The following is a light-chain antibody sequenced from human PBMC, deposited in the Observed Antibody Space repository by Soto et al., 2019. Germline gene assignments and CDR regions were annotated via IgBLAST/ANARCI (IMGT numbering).Light chain of an antibody. CDR2: GAS. V-gene: IGKV3-20*01. CDR3: HQYGSSQFT. Sequence: EIVLTQSPGTLSLSPGERATLSCRASQSVTSSSLAWYQQKPGQTPRLLMYGASSRATGIPDRFSGSGSGTDFTLTISRLEPEDFAVYYCHQYGSSQFTFGPGTKVDIK. J-gene: IGKJ3*01. CDR1: QSVTSSS.